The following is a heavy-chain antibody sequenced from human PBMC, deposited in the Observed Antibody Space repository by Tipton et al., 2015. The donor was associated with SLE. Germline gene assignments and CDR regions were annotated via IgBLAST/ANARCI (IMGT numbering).Heavy chain of an antibody. Sequence: TLSLTCTVSGASISGSTFYWGWIRQPPGKGLECLGTINYSGTTTFNPSLKSRVTISVDTSKNQLSLKLSSVTAADSAVYYCANGDDSVWGSYRHPLSWGHGTLVTVAS. V-gene: IGHV4-39*07. CDR1: GASISGSTFY. CDR2: INYSGTT. J-gene: IGHJ5*01. D-gene: IGHD3-16*02. CDR3: ANGDDSVWGSYRHPLS.